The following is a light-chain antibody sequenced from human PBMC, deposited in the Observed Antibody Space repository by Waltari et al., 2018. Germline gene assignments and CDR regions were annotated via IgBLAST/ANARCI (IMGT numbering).Light chain of an antibody. V-gene: IGLV5-37*01. CDR3: MFWPSNVWV. J-gene: IGLJ3*02. CDR1: SDFNVGDFI. Sequence: QPVLTQTPSSSASPGESARLTCTLPSDFNVGDFIIYWYQQRPGSPPRFLLYYNSDSEKAQGSGVPSRFSGSKDASANAGILLISGLQSEDEADYYCMFWPSNVWVFGGGTKLTVL. CDR2: YNSDSEK.